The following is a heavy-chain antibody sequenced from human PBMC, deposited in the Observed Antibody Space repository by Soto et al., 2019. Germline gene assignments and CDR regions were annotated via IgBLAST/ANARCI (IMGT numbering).Heavy chain of an antibody. CDR3: SHYSSGRAFDI. V-gene: IGHV4-30-4*01. Sequence: QVQLQESGPGLVKPSQTLSLTCTVSSGSISSGDYYWSWIRQPPGKGLEWIGYIYYSGSTYYNLSLMSRVTISVDTSKIQFSLMLSSVTAADTAVDYFSHYSSGRAFDIWRQGTMVSVSS. CDR1: SGSISSGDYY. J-gene: IGHJ3*02. CDR2: IYYSGST. D-gene: IGHD6-19*01.